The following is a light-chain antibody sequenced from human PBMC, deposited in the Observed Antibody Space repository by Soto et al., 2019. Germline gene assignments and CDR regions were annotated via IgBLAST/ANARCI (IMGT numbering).Light chain of an antibody. J-gene: IGKJ1*01. V-gene: IGKV1-39*01. CDR1: QTISSY. CDR3: QQSYSSPRT. Sequence: DIQLTQSPSSLSAPVGDRVTITCRASQTISSYLYWYQQKPGKAPNLLIYAASSLQSGVPSRFSGSGSGTDFTLTISSLQPEDVATYYCQQSYSSPRTFGQGTKVEIK. CDR2: AAS.